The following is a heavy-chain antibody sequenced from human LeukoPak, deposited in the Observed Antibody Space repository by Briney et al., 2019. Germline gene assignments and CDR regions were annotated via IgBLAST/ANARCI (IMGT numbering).Heavy chain of an antibody. CDR3: ARAGYSGSDFSV. CDR1: GWSFSGYY. V-gene: IGHV4-34*01. Sequence: SDTVSLPCAVYGWSFSGYYWRWVRQPPGQGLEWIGEINHSGSSNYNPSLKSRVTMSVHPSTNQCSLHLRSVAAADTAVYYSARAGYSGSDFSVWGKGTTATVSS. D-gene: IGHD5-12*01. CDR2: INHSGSS. J-gene: IGHJ6*04.